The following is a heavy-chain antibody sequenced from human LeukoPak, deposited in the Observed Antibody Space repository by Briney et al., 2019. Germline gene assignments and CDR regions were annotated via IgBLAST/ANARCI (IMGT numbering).Heavy chain of an antibody. J-gene: IGHJ5*01. CDR2: IKRKGDDGTT. CDR3: ATVLLDS. Sequence: GGSLRLSCAASGFTFSNAWMSWVRQAPGKGLEWVGRIKRKGDDGTTDYAAPVKGGFTILRDDSKRTVYLQMNSLKAEDTAVYYCATVLLDSWGQGTLVTVSS. CDR1: GFTFSNAW. V-gene: IGHV3-15*01.